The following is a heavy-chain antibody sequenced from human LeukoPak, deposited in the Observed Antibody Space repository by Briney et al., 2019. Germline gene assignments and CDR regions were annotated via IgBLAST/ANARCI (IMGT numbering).Heavy chain of an antibody. J-gene: IGHJ4*02. CDR1: GFTFSSYA. CDR2: ISGSGGST. CDR3: ARGIEYSYGY. D-gene: IGHD5-18*01. V-gene: IGHV3-23*01. Sequence: GGSLRLSCAASGFTFSSYAMSWVRQAPGKGLEWVSAISGSGGSTYYADSVKGRFTISRDNAKNSLYLQMNSLRAEDTAVYYCARGIEYSYGYWGQGTLVTVSS.